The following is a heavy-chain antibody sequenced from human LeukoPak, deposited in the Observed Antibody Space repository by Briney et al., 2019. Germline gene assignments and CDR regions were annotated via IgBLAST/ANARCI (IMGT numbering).Heavy chain of an antibody. CDR3: VKGRIATPGYAEKFLY. V-gene: IGHV3-23*01. CDR2: IGGTGGGT. Sequence: GGSLRLSCTVSGFTFCSYAMSWVRQTPGKGLQWISAIGGTGGGTIYAESVKGRFTVSRDNSKNTVYLQMNSLRVEDAAVYYCVKGRIATPGYAEKFLYWGRGARVTVSS. J-gene: IGHJ1*01. CDR1: GFTFCSYA. D-gene: IGHD6-13*01.